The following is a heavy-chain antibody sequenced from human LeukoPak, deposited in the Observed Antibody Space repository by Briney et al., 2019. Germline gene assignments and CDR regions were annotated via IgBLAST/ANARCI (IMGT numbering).Heavy chain of an antibody. CDR3: ATTRIVGATRGDY. V-gene: IGHV3-23*01. J-gene: IGHJ4*02. CDR2: ISGSGGST. CDR1: GFTFSSYA. D-gene: IGHD1-26*01. Sequence: PGGSLRLSCAASGFTFSSYAMSWVRQAPGKGLEWVSAISGSGGSTYYADSVKGRFTISRDNSKNTLYLQMNSLGAEDTAVYYCATTRIVGATRGDYWGQGTLVTVSS.